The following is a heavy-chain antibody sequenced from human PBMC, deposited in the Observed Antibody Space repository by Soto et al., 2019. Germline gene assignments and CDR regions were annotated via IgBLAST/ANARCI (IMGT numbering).Heavy chain of an antibody. CDR3: ASAHYDFWSGYKRHYYDYGMDV. D-gene: IGHD3-3*01. Sequence: ASVKVSCKASGYTFTSYGISWVRQAPGQGLEWMGWISAYNGNTNYAQKLQGRVTMTTDTSTSTAYMELRSLRSDDTAVYYCASAHYDFWSGYKRHYYDYGMDVWGQGTTVTVSS. CDR2: ISAYNGNT. J-gene: IGHJ6*02. CDR1: GYTFTSYG. V-gene: IGHV1-18*04.